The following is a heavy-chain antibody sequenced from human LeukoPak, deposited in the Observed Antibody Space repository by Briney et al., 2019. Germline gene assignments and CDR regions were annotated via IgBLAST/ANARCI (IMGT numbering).Heavy chain of an antibody. J-gene: IGHJ4*02. CDR1: GYTFTGYY. CDR3: ARDPGDSSGYLSQSDY. D-gene: IGHD3-22*01. Sequence: GASVKVSCMTSGYTFTGYYMHWVRQAPGQGLEGMGWINPNSGDTNYAQKFQGRVTMTRDTSISTAYMELSRLISDDTAVYYCARDPGDSSGYLSQSDYWGQGTLVTVSS. V-gene: IGHV1-2*02. CDR2: INPNSGDT.